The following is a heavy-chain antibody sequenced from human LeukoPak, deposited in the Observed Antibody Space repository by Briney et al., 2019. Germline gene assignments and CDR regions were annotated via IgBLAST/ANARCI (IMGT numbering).Heavy chain of an antibody. D-gene: IGHD5-24*01. CDR3: AKDMRWLQFG. Sequence: PGRSLRLSCAASGFTFDDCAMHWVRQAPGKGLEWVSGISWNSGSIGYADSVKGRFTISRDNAKNSLYLQMNSLRAEDTALYYCAKDMRWLQFGWGQGTLVTVSS. J-gene: IGHJ4*02. V-gene: IGHV3-9*01. CDR2: ISWNSGSI. CDR1: GFTFDDCA.